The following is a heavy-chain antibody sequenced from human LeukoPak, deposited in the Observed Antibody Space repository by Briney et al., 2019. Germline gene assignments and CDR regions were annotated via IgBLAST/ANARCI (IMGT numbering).Heavy chain of an antibody. D-gene: IGHD3-22*01. CDR2: INPNSGGT. J-gene: IGHJ4*02. CDR1: GYTFTGYY. Sequence: ASVKVSCKASGYTFTGYYMHWVRQAPGQGLEWMGWINPNSGGTNYAQKFQGRVTMTRDTSISTAYMELSRLRSDDTAVYYCARGNDSSGYRLDYWGQGTLVTVPS. CDR3: ARGNDSSGYRLDY. V-gene: IGHV1-2*02.